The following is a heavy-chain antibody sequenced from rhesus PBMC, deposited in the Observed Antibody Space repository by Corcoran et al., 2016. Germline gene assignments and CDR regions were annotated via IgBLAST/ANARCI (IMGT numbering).Heavy chain of an antibody. CDR2: ISGSGGST. Sequence: QLQLQESGPGLVKPPETLSLTCAVSGGSISSNYWSWIRQPPGKGLAWIGRISGSGGSTDYNPSLKSRVTISTDTSKNQVSLKLSSVTAADTAVYYCARDLRGIAASIWGQGVLVTVSS. V-gene: IGHV4-173*01. CDR1: GGSISSNY. D-gene: IGHD6-25*01. J-gene: IGHJ4*01. CDR3: ARDLRGIAASI.